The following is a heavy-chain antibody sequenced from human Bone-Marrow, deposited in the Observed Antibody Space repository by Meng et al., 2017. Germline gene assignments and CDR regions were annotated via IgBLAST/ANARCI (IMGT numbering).Heavy chain of an antibody. CDR2: IYYSAST. D-gene: IGHD1-26*01. CDR3: ASGGYSGSYYPFDY. Sequence: SETLSLTCTVSGGSISSSSSYWGWIRQPPGKGLDWIWSIYYSASTYYNPSLKSRVTISVDTSKNQFSLKLSSVNAADTAVYYCASGGYSGSYYPFDYWGQGTLVTVSS. CDR1: GGSISSSSSY. J-gene: IGHJ4*02. V-gene: IGHV4-39*07.